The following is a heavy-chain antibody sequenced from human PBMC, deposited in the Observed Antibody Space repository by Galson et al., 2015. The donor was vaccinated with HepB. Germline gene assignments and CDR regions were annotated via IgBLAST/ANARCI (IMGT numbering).Heavy chain of an antibody. Sequence: SLRLSCASSGFSFSNYAIHWVRQAPGKGLEWMAVISYDGSFKYYSDSVKGRFTVSRDPSRSILYLQMNSLRVDDTAVYYCAKGGPGRITMMINRPLVFDPWGPGTLVIVSS. CDR1: GFSFSNYA. CDR2: ISYDGSFK. D-gene: IGHD3-22*01. V-gene: IGHV3-30*18. J-gene: IGHJ5*02. CDR3: AKGGPGRITMMINRPLVFDP.